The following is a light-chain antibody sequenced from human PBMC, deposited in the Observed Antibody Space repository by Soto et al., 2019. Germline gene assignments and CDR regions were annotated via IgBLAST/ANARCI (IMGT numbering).Light chain of an antibody. CDR2: RAS. Sequence: EVVMTQSPDTLSVSPGETVTLSCWASQSVSLNLAWYQQRPGQAPRLLIYRASTRATGVPARFSGSGSGTEFALTIRGLQSEDSAVYYCQQYNDWPPIFTFGPGTKVDVK. CDR1: QSVSLN. CDR3: QQYNDWPPIFT. J-gene: IGKJ3*01. V-gene: IGKV3-15*01.